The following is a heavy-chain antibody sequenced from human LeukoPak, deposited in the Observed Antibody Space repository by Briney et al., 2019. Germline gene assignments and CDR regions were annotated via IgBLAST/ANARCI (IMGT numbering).Heavy chain of an antibody. CDR2: ISGSGGTT. Sequence: GGSLRLSCAASGFTFSTSVMSWVRQAPGKGLEWVSVISGSGGTTYYADSVKGRFTISRDNSKNTLYLQMNSLRAEDTAVYYCAKSSSNLFRLFDYWGQGTLVTVSS. V-gene: IGHV3-23*01. D-gene: IGHD4-11*01. J-gene: IGHJ4*02. CDR1: GFTFSTSV. CDR3: AKSSSNLFRLFDY.